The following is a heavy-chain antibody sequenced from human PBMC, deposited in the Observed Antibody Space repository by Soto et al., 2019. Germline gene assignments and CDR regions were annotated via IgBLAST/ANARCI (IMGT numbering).Heavy chain of an antibody. J-gene: IGHJ5*02. CDR3: AKDPLGYCSGGSCYQPWFDP. V-gene: IGHV3-9*01. CDR1: GFTFDDYA. Sequence: GGSLRLSCAASGFTFDDYAMHWVRQAPGKGLEWVSGISWNSGSIGYADSVKGRFTISRDNAKNSLYLQMNSLRAEDTALYYCAKDPLGYCSGGSCYQPWFDPWGQGTLVTVSS. CDR2: ISWNSGSI. D-gene: IGHD2-15*01.